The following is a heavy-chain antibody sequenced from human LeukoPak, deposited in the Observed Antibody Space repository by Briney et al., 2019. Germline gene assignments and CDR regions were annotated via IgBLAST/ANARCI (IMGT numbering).Heavy chain of an antibody. CDR3: ARVGQAGYVGYPLDY. D-gene: IGHD5-12*01. Sequence: GGSLRLSCAASGFTFSSYWMHWVRQAPGKGLMWVSRINSDVSSTSYADSVKGRFTISRDNAKNTLYLQMNSLRAEDTAVFYCARVGQAGYVGYPLDYRGQGTLVTVSS. J-gene: IGHJ4*02. CDR2: INSDVSST. V-gene: IGHV3-74*01. CDR1: GFTFSSYW.